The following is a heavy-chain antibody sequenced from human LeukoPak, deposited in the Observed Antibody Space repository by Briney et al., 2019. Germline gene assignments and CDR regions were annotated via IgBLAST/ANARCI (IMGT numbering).Heavy chain of an antibody. CDR3: ATNYTVVSAFDS. V-gene: IGHV4-4*07. D-gene: IGHD5/OR15-5a*01. Sequence: RPSETLSLTCTVSGRSMNSYYWDWIRQPAGKGLEWIGHIYTRGSTKYNPSLKSRVTMSIDTSKNQFSLNLYSVNAADTAFYFCATNYTVVSAFDSWGQGTLVTVSS. J-gene: IGHJ4*02. CDR1: GRSMNSYY. CDR2: IYTRGST.